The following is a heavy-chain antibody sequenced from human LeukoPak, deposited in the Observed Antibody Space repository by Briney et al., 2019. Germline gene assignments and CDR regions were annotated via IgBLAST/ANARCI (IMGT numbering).Heavy chain of an antibody. V-gene: IGHV1-46*01. CDR3: ARDPREWLVRDAFDI. Sequence: GASVKVSCKASGGTFSSYAISWVRQAPGQGLEWMGIINPSGGSTSYAQKFQGRVTMTRDMSTSTVYMELSSLRSEDTAVYYCARDPREWLVRDAFDIWGQGTMVTVSS. CDR1: GGTFSSYA. D-gene: IGHD6-19*01. J-gene: IGHJ3*02. CDR2: INPSGGST.